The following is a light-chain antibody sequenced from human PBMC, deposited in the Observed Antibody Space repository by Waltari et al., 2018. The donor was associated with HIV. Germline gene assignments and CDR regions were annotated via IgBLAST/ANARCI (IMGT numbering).Light chain of an antibody. Sequence: VVTQEPSLPVSPGDTVTLSCASFSGGVVKRHFPYWFQLKPGPPPRTLFYDSEKRHPLTSGRFSGSLAGGRAILTLSGALPEDEAEYFCLLSYGGVRVFGGGTNLTV. J-gene: IGLJ2*01. V-gene: IGLV7-46*01. CDR1: SGGVVKRHF. CDR3: LLSYGGVRV. CDR2: DSE.